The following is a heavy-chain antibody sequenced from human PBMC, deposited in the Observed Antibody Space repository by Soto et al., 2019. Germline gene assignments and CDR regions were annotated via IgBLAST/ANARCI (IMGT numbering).Heavy chain of an antibody. V-gene: IGHV1-69*01. D-gene: IGHD6-25*01. J-gene: IGHJ6*02. CDR2: IIPIMDLV. Sequence: VQLVQSETEVRKPGSSVKLSCKASGDSFNNYAISWVRQAPGQGLEWIGGIIPIMDLVKYAEKFQGRVTISATDSTGKAYSEVTSLRSEDTAPYYCATAAERTPRSGLDVWGLGTTVCVSS. CDR3: ATAAERTPRSGLDV. CDR1: GDSFNNYA.